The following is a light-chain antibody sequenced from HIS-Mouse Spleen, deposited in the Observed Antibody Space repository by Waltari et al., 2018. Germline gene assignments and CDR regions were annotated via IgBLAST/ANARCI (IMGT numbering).Light chain of an antibody. J-gene: IGKJ4*01. V-gene: IGKV1-13*02. CDR3: QQFDSYPLT. Sequence: AIQLTQSPSSLSASVGDRVTITCRGSQGISSALARYQQKPGKAPKLLFYDASSLESGVPSRFSGSGSGTDFTLTISSLQPEDFATYYCQQFDSYPLTFGGGTKVEIK. CDR1: QGISSA. CDR2: DAS.